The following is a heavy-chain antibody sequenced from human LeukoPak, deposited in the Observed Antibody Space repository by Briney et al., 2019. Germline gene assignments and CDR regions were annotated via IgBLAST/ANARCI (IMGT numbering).Heavy chain of an antibody. V-gene: IGHV3-23*01. CDR3: AKGEAPYYYDSSGYFVYFDY. Sequence: PGGSLRLSCAASGFTFSSYAMSWVRQAPGKGLEWVSGTSGSCDNTYYADSVKGRFTISRDNSKNTLHVQMNSLRAEDTAVYYCAKGEAPYYYDSSGYFVYFDYWGQGTLVTVSS. J-gene: IGHJ4*02. D-gene: IGHD3-22*01. CDR2: TSGSCDNT. CDR1: GFTFSSYA.